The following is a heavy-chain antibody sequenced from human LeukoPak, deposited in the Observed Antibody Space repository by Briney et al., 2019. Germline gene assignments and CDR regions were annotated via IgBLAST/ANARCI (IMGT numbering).Heavy chain of an antibody. CDR1: GFTLSDYT. J-gene: IGHJ4*02. CDR3: ARDEGRKWLQSYFDY. D-gene: IGHD5-24*01. Sequence: PGGSLRLSCAASGFTLSDYTMNWVRQAPGKGLEWVSSISSSSSDIYYADPLKGRFTVSRDNAKNSLYLQINSLSAEDTAVYYCARDEGRKWLQSYFDYWGQGTLVTVSS. CDR2: ISSSSSDI. V-gene: IGHV3-21*01.